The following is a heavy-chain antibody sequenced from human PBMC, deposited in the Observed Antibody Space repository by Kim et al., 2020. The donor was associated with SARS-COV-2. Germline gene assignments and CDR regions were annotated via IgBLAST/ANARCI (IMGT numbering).Heavy chain of an antibody. V-gene: IGHV3-23*01. CDR2: VTGGDT. CDR3: VKGRSSTTGH. Sequence: GGSLRLSCAASGFTLSSYVMNWVHQAPGKGLEWVSTVTGGDTYYADSVKGRLTISRDNSQNTLYLQMISLRAEDTAVYYCVKGRSSTTGHWGQGTLVIVSS. D-gene: IGHD1-1*01. J-gene: IGHJ4*02. CDR1: GFTLSSYV.